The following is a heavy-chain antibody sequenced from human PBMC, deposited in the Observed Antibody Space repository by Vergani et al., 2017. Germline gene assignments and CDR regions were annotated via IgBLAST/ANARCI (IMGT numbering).Heavy chain of an antibody. CDR2: IHPADSDT. Sequence: EVQLVQSGAEVKKPGVSLKISCQISGYSFTHYWIGWVRQMPGKGLEWMGIIHPADSDTRYSPSFQGQVTISVDKSISTAYLQRSSLRASDSAMYYCARLCGRDSSGSKYFDYWGQGTLVTVSS. J-gene: IGHJ4*02. CDR1: GYSFTHYW. V-gene: IGHV5-51*01. CDR3: ARLCGRDSSGSKYFDY. D-gene: IGHD3-22*01.